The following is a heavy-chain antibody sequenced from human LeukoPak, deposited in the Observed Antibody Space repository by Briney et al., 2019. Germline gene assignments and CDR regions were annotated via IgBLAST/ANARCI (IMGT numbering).Heavy chain of an antibody. CDR1: GFTFSSYA. Sequence: GGSLRLSCAASGFTFSSYAMGWVRQAPGKGLEWVSAISGSGGSTYYADSVKGRFTISRDNSKNTLYLQMNSLRAEDTAVYYCAKHGPYYYDSSGYYPAYFDYWGQGTLVTVSS. CDR3: AKHGPYYYDSSGYYPAYFDY. CDR2: ISGSGGST. J-gene: IGHJ4*02. V-gene: IGHV3-23*01. D-gene: IGHD3-22*01.